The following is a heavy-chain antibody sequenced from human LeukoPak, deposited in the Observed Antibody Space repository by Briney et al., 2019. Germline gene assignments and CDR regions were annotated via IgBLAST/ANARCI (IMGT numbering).Heavy chain of an antibody. CDR1: GFTFSSCA. D-gene: IGHD4-17*01. CDR3: AKSRGQYGDYLFYYYGMDV. Sequence: PGGSLRPSCAASGFTFSSCAMSWVRQAPGKGLEWVSGISDSGVTTYHADSVKGRFTISRDNSKNTLYLQMNGLRAEDTALYYCAKSRGQYGDYLFYYYGMDVWGQGTTVTVSS. CDR2: ISDSGVTT. V-gene: IGHV3-23*01. J-gene: IGHJ6*02.